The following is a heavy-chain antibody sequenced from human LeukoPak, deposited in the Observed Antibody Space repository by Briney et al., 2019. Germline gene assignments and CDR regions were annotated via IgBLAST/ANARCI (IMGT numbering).Heavy chain of an antibody. J-gene: IGHJ5*02. CDR3: ARGTKYCSSTSCYMNWFDP. V-gene: IGHV4-34*01. CDR1: GGSFSGYY. D-gene: IGHD2-2*02. Sequence: PSETLSLTCAVYGGSFSGYYWSWIRQPPGKGLEWIGEINHSGSTNYNPSLKSRATISVDTSKNQFSLKLSSVTAADTAVYYCARGTKYCSSTSCYMNWFDPWGQGTLVTVSS. CDR2: INHSGST.